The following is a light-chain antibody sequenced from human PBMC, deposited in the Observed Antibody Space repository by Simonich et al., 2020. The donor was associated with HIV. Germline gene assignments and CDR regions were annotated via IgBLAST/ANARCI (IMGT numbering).Light chain of an antibody. Sequence: DIVMTQSPDSLAVSLGERATINCKSSQIVLYSSNNKNYLAWYQQKPVQPPKLIIYWASTRESGFPDRFSGSGSGTDFTLTISSLQAEDVAVYYCQQYYSTPFTFGPGTKVDIK. CDR1: QIVLYSSNNKNY. CDR3: QQYYSTPFT. CDR2: WAS. V-gene: IGKV4-1*01. J-gene: IGKJ3*01.